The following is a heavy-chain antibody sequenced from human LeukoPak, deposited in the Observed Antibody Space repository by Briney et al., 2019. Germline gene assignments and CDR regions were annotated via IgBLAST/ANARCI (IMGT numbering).Heavy chain of an antibody. Sequence: GGSLRLSCAASGFTVSDSFMSWVRQAPGKGLEWVSLIFNRGDTHYGDSVQGRFTISRDNAKNSLFLLVNSLRAEDTAVYYCARDKNGVFDIWGQGTMVTVSS. V-gene: IGHV3-66*01. J-gene: IGHJ3*02. D-gene: IGHD3-3*01. CDR2: IFNRGDT. CDR3: ARDKNGVFDI. CDR1: GFTVSDSF.